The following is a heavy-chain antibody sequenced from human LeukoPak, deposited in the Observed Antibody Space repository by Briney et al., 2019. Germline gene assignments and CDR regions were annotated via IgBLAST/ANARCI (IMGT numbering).Heavy chain of an antibody. CDR1: GYTFTGYG. Sequence: GASVKVSCKASGYTFTGYGISWVRQAPGQGLEWMGWISAYNGNTNYAQKFQGRVTMTTETSTRTAYMELRSLRSDDAAVYYRARIDLAYGSGTYYSSYFEYWGQGTLVTVSS. D-gene: IGHD3-10*01. J-gene: IGHJ4*02. CDR3: ARIDLAYGSGTYYSSYFEY. CDR2: ISAYNGNT. V-gene: IGHV1-18*01.